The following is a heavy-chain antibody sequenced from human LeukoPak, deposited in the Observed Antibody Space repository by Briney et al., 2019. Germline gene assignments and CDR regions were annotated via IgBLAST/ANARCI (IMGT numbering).Heavy chain of an antibody. J-gene: IGHJ4*02. CDR2: IYYSGST. D-gene: IGHD1-26*01. CDR3: ARLLFRGGVGALDY. V-gene: IGHV4-39*07. Sequence: SETLFLTCTVSGGSISSSSYYWGWLRQPPGKGLEWIGSIYYSGSTYYNPSLKSRVTISVDTSKNQFSLKLSSVTAADTAVYYCARLLFRGGVGALDYWGQGTLVTVSS. CDR1: GGSISSSSYY.